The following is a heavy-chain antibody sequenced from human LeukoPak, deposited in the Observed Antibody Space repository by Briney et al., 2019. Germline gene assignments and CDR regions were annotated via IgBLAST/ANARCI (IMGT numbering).Heavy chain of an antibody. V-gene: IGHV4-61*08. Sequence: SQTLSLTCTVSGGSISSGGYYWSWIRQPPGKGLEWIGYIYYSGSTNYNPSLKSRVTISVDTSKNQFSLKLSSVTAADTAVYYCAREQSAYYYDSSGPEYAFDIWGQGTMVTVSS. CDR2: IYYSGST. J-gene: IGHJ3*02. D-gene: IGHD3-22*01. CDR3: AREQSAYYYDSSGPEYAFDI. CDR1: GGSISSGGYY.